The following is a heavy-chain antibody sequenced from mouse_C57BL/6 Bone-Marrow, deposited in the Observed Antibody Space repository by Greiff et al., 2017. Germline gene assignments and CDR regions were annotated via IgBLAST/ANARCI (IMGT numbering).Heavy chain of an antibody. CDR3: ARHGIYDGYYGAMDY. Sequence: EVQLVESGGGLVQPGGSLKLSCAASGFTFSDYGMAWVRQAPRKGPEWVAFISNLAYSIYYADTVTGRFTISRENAKNTLYLEMSSLRSEDTAMYYCARHGIYDGYYGAMDYWGQGTSFTVSS. CDR1: GFTFSDYG. D-gene: IGHD2-3*01. V-gene: IGHV5-15*01. CDR2: ISNLAYSI. J-gene: IGHJ4*01.